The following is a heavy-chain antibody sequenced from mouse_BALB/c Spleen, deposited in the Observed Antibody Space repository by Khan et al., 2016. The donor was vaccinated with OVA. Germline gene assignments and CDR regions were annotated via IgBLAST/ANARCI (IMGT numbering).Heavy chain of an antibody. CDR2: INPSTAYS. Sequence: QVQLKESGAELAKPGASVKMSCKASGYTFINYWILWVKQRPGQGLEWIGYINPSTAYSEYNQNFKDKATLTADKSSSTAYRQLSSLTSYDSAVYYCARSGLRWYFDYWGQGTTLTVSS. J-gene: IGHJ2*01. CDR3: ARSGLRWYFDY. D-gene: IGHD1-1*01. CDR1: GYTFINYW. V-gene: IGHV1-7*01.